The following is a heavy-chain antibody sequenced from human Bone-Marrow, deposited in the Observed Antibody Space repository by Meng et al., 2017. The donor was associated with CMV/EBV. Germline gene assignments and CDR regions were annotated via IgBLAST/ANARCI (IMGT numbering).Heavy chain of an antibody. V-gene: IGHV6-1*01. Sequence: SQTLSLTFAISGDSVSSNSAAWNWIRQSPSRGLEWLGRTYYRSKWYNDYAVSVKSRITINPDTSKNQFSLQLNSVTPEDTAVYYCARGRMGIDYYYYYYGMDVWGQGTTVTVSS. J-gene: IGHJ6*02. CDR1: GDSVSSNSAA. D-gene: IGHD2-8*01. CDR2: TYYRSKWYN. CDR3: ARGRMGIDYYYYYYGMDV.